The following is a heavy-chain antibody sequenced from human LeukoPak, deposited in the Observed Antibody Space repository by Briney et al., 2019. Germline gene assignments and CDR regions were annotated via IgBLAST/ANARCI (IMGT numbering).Heavy chain of an antibody. D-gene: IGHD4-17*01. CDR3: AKDPYYGDYENHWYFDL. V-gene: IGHV3-30*02. CDR2: IHHDGSNK. Sequence: QPGGSLRLSCAASGFTFSSYGMHWVRQAPGKGLDWVAFIHHDGSNKYYADSVKGRFTISRDNSKNTLYLQMNSLRAEDTAVYYCAKDPYYGDYENHWYFDLWGRGTLVTVSS. CDR1: GFTFSSYG. J-gene: IGHJ2*01.